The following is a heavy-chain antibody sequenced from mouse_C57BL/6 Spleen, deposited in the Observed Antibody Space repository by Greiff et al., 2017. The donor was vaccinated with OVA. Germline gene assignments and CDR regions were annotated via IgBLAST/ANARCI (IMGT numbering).Heavy chain of an antibody. Sequence: EVQLVESGGGLVQPGGSMKLSCVASGFTFSNYWMNWVRQSPEKGLEWVAQIRLKSDNYATHYAESVKGRFTISRDDSKSSVYLQMNNLRAEDTGIYYCTGAPNWDGYFDVWGTGTTVTVSS. J-gene: IGHJ1*03. CDR1: GFTFSNYW. CDR3: TGAPNWDGYFDV. V-gene: IGHV6-3*01. CDR2: IRLKSDNYAT. D-gene: IGHD4-1*01.